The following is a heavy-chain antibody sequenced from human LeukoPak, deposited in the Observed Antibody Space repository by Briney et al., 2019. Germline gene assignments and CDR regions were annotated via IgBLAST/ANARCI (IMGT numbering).Heavy chain of an antibody. CDR1: GGSISSYY. CDR2: IYTSGST. CDR3: ARDTSPYYYDSTGLNAFDI. J-gene: IGHJ3*02. V-gene: IGHV4-4*07. D-gene: IGHD3-22*01. Sequence: SETLSLTCTVYGGSISSYYWSWIRQPAGKGLEWIGRIYTSGSTNYNPSLKSRVTMSVDTSKNQFSLKLSSVTAADTAVYYCARDTSPYYYDSTGLNAFDIWGQGTMVTVSS.